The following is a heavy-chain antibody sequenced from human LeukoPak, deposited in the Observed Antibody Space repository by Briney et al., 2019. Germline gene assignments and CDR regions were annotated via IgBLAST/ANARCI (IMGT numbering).Heavy chain of an antibody. Sequence: GGSLRLSCAASGFTFSSYSMNWVRQAPGKGLEWVSSISSSSSHIYYADSVKGRFTISRDNAKNSLYLQMNSLRAEDTAVYYCARDPLGGCSGGSCYLYNWFDPWGQGTLVTVSS. D-gene: IGHD2-15*01. CDR2: ISSSSSHI. CDR3: ARDPLGGCSGGSCYLYNWFDP. CDR1: GFTFSSYS. J-gene: IGHJ5*02. V-gene: IGHV3-21*01.